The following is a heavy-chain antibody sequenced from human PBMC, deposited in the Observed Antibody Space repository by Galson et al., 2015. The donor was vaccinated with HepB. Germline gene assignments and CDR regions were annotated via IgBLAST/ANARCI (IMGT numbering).Heavy chain of an antibody. D-gene: IGHD6-13*01. Sequence: SVKVSCKASGYTFTSYYMHWVRQAPGQGLEWMGIINPSGGSTSYAQKFQGRVTMTRDTSTSTVYMELSSLRSEDTAVYYCARGAGSYLSSQDRALWFDPWGQGTLVTVSS. J-gene: IGHJ5*02. CDR1: GYTFTSYY. CDR2: INPSGGST. V-gene: IGHV1-46*01. CDR3: ARGAGSYLSSQDRALWFDP.